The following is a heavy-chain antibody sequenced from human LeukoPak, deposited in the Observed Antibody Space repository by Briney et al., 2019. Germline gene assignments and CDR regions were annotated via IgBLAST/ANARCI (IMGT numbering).Heavy chain of an antibody. D-gene: IGHD2-2*01. CDR1: GYTFTSYD. CDR2: MNPNSGNT. CDR3: ARGRSVGTSALPSYYMDV. Sequence: ASVKVSRKASGYTFTSYDINWVRQAPGQGLEWMGWMNPNSGNTGYAQKFQGRVTMTRNTSISTAYMELSSLRSEDTAVYYCARGRSVGTSALPSYYMDVWGKGTTVTVSS. J-gene: IGHJ6*03. V-gene: IGHV1-8*01.